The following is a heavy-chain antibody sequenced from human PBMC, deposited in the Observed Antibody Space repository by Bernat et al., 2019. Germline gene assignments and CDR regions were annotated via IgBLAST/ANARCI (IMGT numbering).Heavy chain of an antibody. CDR1: GASISSYF. CDR3: ARLRLVAAGESD. V-gene: IGHV4-59*01. J-gene: IGHJ4*02. Sequence: QVQLQESGPGLVKPSETLSLTCTVSGASISSYFWSWIRQPPGKGLEWIGYVYYSGSTNCNPSLKSRVTMSVDTSKNQFSLKLSSVTAADSAVYYCARLRLVAAGESDWGQGTLVTVSS. CDR2: VYYSGST. D-gene: IGHD5-12*01.